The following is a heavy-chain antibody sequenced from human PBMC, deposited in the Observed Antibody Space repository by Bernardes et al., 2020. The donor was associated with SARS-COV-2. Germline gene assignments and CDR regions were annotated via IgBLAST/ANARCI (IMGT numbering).Heavy chain of an antibody. CDR2: IKQDGSEK. D-gene: IGHD2-2*01. Sequence: GGSLRLSCAASGFTFSSYWMSWVRQAPGKGLEWVANIKQDGSEKYYVDSVKGRFTISRDNAKNSLYLQMNSLRAEDTAVYYCARLGGACSSTSCYYYYYGMDVWGHGTTVTVSS. J-gene: IGHJ6*02. V-gene: IGHV3-7*03. CDR3: ARLGGACSSTSCYYYYYGMDV. CDR1: GFTFSSYW.